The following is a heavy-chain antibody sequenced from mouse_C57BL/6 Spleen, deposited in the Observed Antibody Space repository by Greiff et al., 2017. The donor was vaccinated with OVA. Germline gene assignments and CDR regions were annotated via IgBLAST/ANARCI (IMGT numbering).Heavy chain of an antibody. CDR2: IDPSDSET. CDR1: GYTFTSYW. CDR3: ARSGDGSSYGGMDY. J-gene: IGHJ4*01. D-gene: IGHD1-1*01. Sequence: QVQLQQPGAELVRPGSSVKLSCKASGYTFTSYWMHWVKQRPIQGLEWIGNIDPSDSETHYNQKFKDKATLTVDKSSSTAYMQLSSLTSEDSAVYYCARSGDGSSYGGMDYWGQGTSVTVSS. V-gene: IGHV1-52*01.